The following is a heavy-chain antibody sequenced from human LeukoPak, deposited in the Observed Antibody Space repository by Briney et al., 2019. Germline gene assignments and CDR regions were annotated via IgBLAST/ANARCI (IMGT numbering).Heavy chain of an antibody. CDR3: ARLRSTYWYFDL. CDR1: GGSFSGYY. Sequence: SETLSLTCAVYGGSFSGYYWSWIRQPPGKGLEWIGEINHRGSTNYNPSLKSRVTISVDTSKNQFSLKLSSVTAADTAVYYCARLRSTYWYFDLWGRGTLVTVSS. V-gene: IGHV4-34*01. CDR2: INHRGST. J-gene: IGHJ2*01. D-gene: IGHD4-17*01.